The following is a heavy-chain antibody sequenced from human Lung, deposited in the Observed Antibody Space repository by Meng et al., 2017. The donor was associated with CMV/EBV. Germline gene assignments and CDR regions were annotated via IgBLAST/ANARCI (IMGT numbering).Heavy chain of an antibody. D-gene: IGHD1-26*01. V-gene: IGHV3-74*01. Sequence: ASGFTVSTFWMHWVRHAPGKGLVWVSRINSDDGNTNYADSVKGRFTISRDSAKSTLYLQMNSLRAEDTAVYYCARDRGGNYYGGFDYWGQGTLVTVSS. CDR1: GFTVSTFW. CDR2: INSDDGNT. CDR3: ARDRGGNYYGGFDY. J-gene: IGHJ4*02.